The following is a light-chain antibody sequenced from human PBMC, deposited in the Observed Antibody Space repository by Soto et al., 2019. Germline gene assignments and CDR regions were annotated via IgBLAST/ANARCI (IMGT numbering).Light chain of an antibody. CDR2: WAS. CDR1: QSLLYGGNDRNY. CDR3: QQYYTTPQA. J-gene: IGKJ2*01. V-gene: IGKV4-1*01. Sequence: DIVMTQSPDSLAVSLAERATIDCKSSQSLLYGGNDRNYLAWYQHKPGQSPKLIMYWASTREAGVPDRFSGSGSGTHFTLTISSLQAEDVAVYYCQQYYTTPQAFGQGTKLEIK.